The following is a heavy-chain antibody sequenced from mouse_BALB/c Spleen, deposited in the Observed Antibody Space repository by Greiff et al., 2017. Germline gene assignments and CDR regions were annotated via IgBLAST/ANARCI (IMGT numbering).Heavy chain of an antibody. CDR2: ISSGGST. CDR3: ARFYYDYDGAMDY. J-gene: IGHJ4*01. Sequence: EVMLVESGGGLVKPGGSLKLSCAASGFTFSSYAMSWVRQTPEKRLEWVASISSGGSTYYPDSVKGRFTISRDNARNILYLQMSSLRSEDTAMYYCARFYYDYDGAMDYWGQGTSVTVSS. V-gene: IGHV5-6-5*01. D-gene: IGHD2-4*01. CDR1: GFTFSSYA.